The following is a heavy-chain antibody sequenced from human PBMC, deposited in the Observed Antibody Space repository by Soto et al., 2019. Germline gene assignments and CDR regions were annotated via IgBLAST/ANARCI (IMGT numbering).Heavy chain of an antibody. CDR1: GFTFSDYY. V-gene: IGHV3-11*01. D-gene: IGHD2-2*01. CDR3: ARDHDCSSTSCYSSPANYYYYYMDV. Sequence: ESGGGLVKPGGSLRLSCAASGFTFSDYYMSWIRQAPGKGLEWVSYISSSGSTIYYADSVKGRFTISRDNAKNSLYLQMNSLRAEDTAVYYCARDHDCSSTSCYSSPANYYYYYMDVWGKGTTVTVSS. J-gene: IGHJ6*03. CDR2: ISSSGSTI.